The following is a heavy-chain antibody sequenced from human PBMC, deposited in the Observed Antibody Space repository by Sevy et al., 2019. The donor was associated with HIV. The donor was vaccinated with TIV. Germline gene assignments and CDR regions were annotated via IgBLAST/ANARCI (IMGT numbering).Heavy chain of an antibody. J-gene: IGHJ4*02. V-gene: IGHV3-30-3*01. D-gene: IGHD6-19*01. Sequence: GGSLRLSCAASGFTFCSYAMHWVRQAPGKGLEWVAVISYDGSNKYYADSVKGRFTISRDNSKNTLYLQMNSLRAEDTAVYYCARDPLAVAGYYFDYWGQGTLVTVSS. CDR2: ISYDGSNK. CDR1: GFTFCSYA. CDR3: ARDPLAVAGYYFDY.